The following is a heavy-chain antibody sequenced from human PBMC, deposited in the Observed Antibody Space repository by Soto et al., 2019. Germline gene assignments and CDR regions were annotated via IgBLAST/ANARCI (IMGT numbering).Heavy chain of an antibody. CDR2: VFYTGFT. V-gene: IGHV4-39*01. CDR1: GGSISGSYYY. Sequence: SETLSLTCAVSGGSISGSYYYWGWLRQSPGRGPEWIGSVFYTGFTSYNPSLESRVSVSVDTSKDQFSLKVSAVTAADTAVYYCASSQKGYNWNYFDHWGQGALVTVSS. J-gene: IGHJ4*02. D-gene: IGHD1-20*01. CDR3: ASSQKGYNWNYFDH.